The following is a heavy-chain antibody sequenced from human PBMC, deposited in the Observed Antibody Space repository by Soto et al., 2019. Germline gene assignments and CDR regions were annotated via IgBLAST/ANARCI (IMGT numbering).Heavy chain of an antibody. J-gene: IGHJ6*02. Sequence: GASVKVSCKASGYTFTSYYMHWVRQAPGQGLEWMGIINPSGGSTSYAQKFQGRVTMTRDTSTSTVYMELSSLRSEDTAVYYCARERAPNYGAPGYGYYYGMDVWGQGTRVTVSS. CDR3: ARERAPNYGAPGYGYYYGMDV. CDR1: GYTFTSYY. CDR2: INPSGGST. D-gene: IGHD4-17*01. V-gene: IGHV1-46*01.